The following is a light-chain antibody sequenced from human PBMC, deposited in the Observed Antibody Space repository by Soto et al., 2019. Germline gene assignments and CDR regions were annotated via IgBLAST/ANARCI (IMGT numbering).Light chain of an antibody. J-gene: IGKJ1*01. V-gene: IGKV3-20*01. Sequence: EIVLTQSPGTLSLSPGERATLSCRASQSVRNNYLAWYQQKPGQAPRLLIYDASSRATDIPDRFIGSGSGTDFTLTISRLEPEDFAVYYCQQYGTSLTRPFGQGTKVETK. CDR3: QQYGTSLTRP. CDR1: QSVRNNY. CDR2: DAS.